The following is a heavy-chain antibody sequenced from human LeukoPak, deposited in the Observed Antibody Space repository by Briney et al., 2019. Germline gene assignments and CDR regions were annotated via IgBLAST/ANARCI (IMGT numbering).Heavy chain of an antibody. CDR3: ARRRSRSAIDS. Sequence: PPQTLSLTCTVSGGSISSGDYYWSWIRQPPGKGLEWIGYIYYSGSTYYSPSLKSRVVIFEDTSRNYFSLRLNSVTAADTAVYFCARRRSRSAIDSWGQGTPVTVSS. D-gene: IGHD6-25*01. CDR1: GGSISSGDYY. J-gene: IGHJ4*02. CDR2: IYYSGST. V-gene: IGHV4-30-4*01.